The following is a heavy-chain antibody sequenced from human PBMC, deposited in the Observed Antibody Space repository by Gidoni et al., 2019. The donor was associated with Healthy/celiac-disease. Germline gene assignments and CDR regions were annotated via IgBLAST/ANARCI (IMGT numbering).Heavy chain of an antibody. CDR1: GFTFADYA. D-gene: IGHD3-22*01. Sequence: EVQLVESGGGLVQPGRSLRLSCAASGFTFADYAMHWVRQAPGKGLEWVSGISWISGSIGYADSVKGRFTISRDNAKNSLYLQMNSLRAEDTALYYCAKDWDSSGSLFDYWGQGTLVTVSS. CDR2: ISWISGSI. V-gene: IGHV3-9*01. J-gene: IGHJ4*02. CDR3: AKDWDSSGSLFDY.